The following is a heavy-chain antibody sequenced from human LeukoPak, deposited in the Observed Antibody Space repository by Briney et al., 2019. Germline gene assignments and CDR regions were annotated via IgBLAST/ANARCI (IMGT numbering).Heavy chain of an antibody. D-gene: IGHD2-8*01. Sequence: GGALRLSCVASGVSFSSYSMNWGRQAPGEGGEWVSYISSRMSTIYYADSVKGRVTISRDNAKNSLYMQMHSLRVEDTAVYYCASDLGVYSRYYFDYWGQGTLVTVPS. CDR1: GVSFSSYS. CDR3: ASDLGVYSRYYFDY. V-gene: IGHV3-48*01. J-gene: IGHJ4*02. CDR2: ISSRMSTI.